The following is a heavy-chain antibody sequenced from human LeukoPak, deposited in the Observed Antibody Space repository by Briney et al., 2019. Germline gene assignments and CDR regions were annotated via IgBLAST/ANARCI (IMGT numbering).Heavy chain of an antibody. CDR2: ISGSGGST. Sequence: GGSLRLSCAASGFTFSSYAMTWVRQAPGKGLEWVSAISGSGGSTYYADSVKGRFTISRDNSKNTPYLQMNSLRAEDTAVYYCAKRSISSSWYVDHWGQGTLVTASS. CDR3: AKRSISSSWYVDH. V-gene: IGHV3-23*01. D-gene: IGHD6-13*01. CDR1: GFTFSSYA. J-gene: IGHJ4*02.